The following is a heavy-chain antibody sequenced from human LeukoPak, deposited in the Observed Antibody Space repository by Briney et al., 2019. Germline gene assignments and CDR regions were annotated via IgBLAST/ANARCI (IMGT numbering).Heavy chain of an antibody. V-gene: IGHV3-23*01. CDR3: ASPPGIAAAGIYYYYYYMDV. CDR2: TSGSGGST. J-gene: IGHJ6*03. CDR1: GFTFSSYA. Sequence: GGSLRLSCGVSGFTFSSYAMSWVRQAPGKGLEWVSATSGSGGSTYYADSVKGRFTISRDNSKNTLYLQMNSLRAEDTAVYYCASPPGIAAAGIYYYYYYMDVWGKGTTVTVSS. D-gene: IGHD6-13*01.